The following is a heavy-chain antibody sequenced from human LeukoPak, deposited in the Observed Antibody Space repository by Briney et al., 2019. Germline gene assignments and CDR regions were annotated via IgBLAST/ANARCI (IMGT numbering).Heavy chain of an antibody. V-gene: IGHV4-61*02. CDR3: ARESYCSSTSCYVWSFDC. CDR2: IHTSGST. J-gene: IGHJ4*02. CDR1: GGSISSGSYY. Sequence: SETLSLTCTVSGGSISSGSYYWSWIRQPAGKGLEWIGRIHTSGSTNYNPSLKSRVTISVDTSKNQFSLKLSSVTAADTAVYYCARESYCSSTSCYVWSFDCWGQGTLVTVSS. D-gene: IGHD2-2*01.